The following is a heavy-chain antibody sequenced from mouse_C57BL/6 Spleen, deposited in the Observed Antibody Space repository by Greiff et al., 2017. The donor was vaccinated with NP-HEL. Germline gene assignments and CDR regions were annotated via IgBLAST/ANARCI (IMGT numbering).Heavy chain of an antibody. D-gene: IGHD2-3*01. V-gene: IGHV1-39*01. CDR2: INPNCGTT. CDR3: ARLNDGYYYAMDY. CDR1: GYSFTDYY. Sequence: VQLKESGPELVKPGASVKISCKASGYSFTDYYMNWVKQSNGKSLEWIGVINPNCGTTSYNQKFKGKATLTVDQSSSTAYMQLNSLTSEDSAVYYGARLNDGYYYAMDYWGQGTSVTGSS. J-gene: IGHJ4*01.